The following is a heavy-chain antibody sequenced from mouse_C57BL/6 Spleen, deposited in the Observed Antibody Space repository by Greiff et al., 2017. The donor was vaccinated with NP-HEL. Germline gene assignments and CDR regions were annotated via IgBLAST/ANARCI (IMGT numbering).Heavy chain of an antibody. D-gene: IGHD1-1*01. CDR3: ARSITTVVAKGFAY. J-gene: IGHJ3*01. V-gene: IGHV1-50*01. CDR2: IDPSDSYT. Sequence: VQLQQSGAELVKPGASVKLSCKASGYTFTSYWMQWVKQRPGQGLEWIGEIDPSDSYTNYNQKFKGKATLTVDTSSSTAYMQLSSLTSEDSAVYYCARSITTVVAKGFAYWGQGTLVTVSA. CDR1: GYTFTSYW.